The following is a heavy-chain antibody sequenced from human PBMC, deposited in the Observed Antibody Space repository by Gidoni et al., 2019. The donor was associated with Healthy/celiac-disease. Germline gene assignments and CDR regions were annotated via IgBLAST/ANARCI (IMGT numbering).Heavy chain of an antibody. CDR3: AKGVWGGSYPRYWDY. V-gene: IGHV3-23*01. D-gene: IGHD1-26*01. Sequence: EVQLLESGGGLVQPGGSLRLSCAASGSTFSSYAMSWVRQAPGKGLEWVSAICGSGGSTYYAGSVKGRFTISRDNSKNTLYLQMNSLRAEDTAVYYCAKGVWGGSYPRYWDYWGQGTLVTVSS. CDR2: ICGSGGST. J-gene: IGHJ4*02. CDR1: GSTFSSYA.